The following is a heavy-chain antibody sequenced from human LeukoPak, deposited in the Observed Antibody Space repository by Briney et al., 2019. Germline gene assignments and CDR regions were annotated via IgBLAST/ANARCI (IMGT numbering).Heavy chain of an antibody. CDR2: INPNSGGI. CDR1: GYTFTDYY. CDR3: ARVHGPSSGWLDP. J-gene: IGHJ5*02. Sequence: ASVKVSCKASGYTFTDYYMHWVRQAPGQGLEWVAWINPNSGGIHYAENFEGRVTVTRDTSISTAYMELTRLTSDDTAVYYCARVHGPSSGWLDPWGQGTLVTVSS. V-gene: IGHV1-2*02.